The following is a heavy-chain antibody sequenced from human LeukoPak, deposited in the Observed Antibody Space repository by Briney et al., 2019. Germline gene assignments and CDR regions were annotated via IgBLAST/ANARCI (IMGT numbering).Heavy chain of an antibody. CDR1: GFTFSDYW. J-gene: IGHJ4*02. V-gene: IGHV3-7*01. Sequence: GGSLRLSCAASGFTFSDYWMTWVRQAPGKGLEWVAHIKQDGSEKYYVDSVKGRFAISRDNAKNLVYLQMNSLRAEDTAVYYCARGWNYAFRFDDSGQGTLVTVST. CDR3: ARGWNYAFRFDD. D-gene: IGHD3-3*01. CDR2: IKQDGSEK.